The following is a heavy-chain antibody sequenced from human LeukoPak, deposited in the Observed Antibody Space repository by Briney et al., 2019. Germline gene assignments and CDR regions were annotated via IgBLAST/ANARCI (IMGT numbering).Heavy chain of an antibody. CDR3: ARVSRVDYVWGSYRVFDY. Sequence: SETLSLTCTVSGVSISSGDYYWSWIRQPPGKGLEWIGYIYYSGSTYYNPSLKSRVIISVDTSKNQFSLKLSSVTAADTAVYYCARVSRVDYVWGSYRVFDYWGQETLVTVSS. CDR2: IYYSGST. V-gene: IGHV4-30-4*01. CDR1: GVSISSGDYY. J-gene: IGHJ4*02. D-gene: IGHD3-16*02.